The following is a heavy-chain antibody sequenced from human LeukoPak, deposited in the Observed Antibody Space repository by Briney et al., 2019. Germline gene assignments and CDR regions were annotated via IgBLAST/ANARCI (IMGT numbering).Heavy chain of an antibody. J-gene: IGHJ4*02. V-gene: IGHV3-21*01. D-gene: IGHD5-18*01. CDR2: ISSSSSYI. Sequence: GGSLRLSCAASGFTFSSYAMSWVRQAPGKGLEWVSSISSSSSYIYYADSVKGRFTISRDNAKNSLYLQMNSLRAEDTAVYYCARKETATQGFDYWGQGTLVTVSS. CDR3: ARKETATQGFDY. CDR1: GFTFSSYA.